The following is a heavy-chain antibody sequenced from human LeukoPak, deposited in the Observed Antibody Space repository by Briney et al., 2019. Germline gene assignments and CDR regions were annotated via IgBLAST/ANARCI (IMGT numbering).Heavy chain of an antibody. CDR1: GFTFSSYS. V-gene: IGHV3-48*01. Sequence: GGSLRLSCAASGFTFSSYSMNWVRQAPGKGLEWVSYISSSSSTIYYADSVKGRFTISRDNAKNSLYLQMSSLRAEVTAVYYCAYGATTADYWGQGTLVTVSS. J-gene: IGHJ4*02. CDR2: ISSSSSTI. CDR3: AYGATTADY. D-gene: IGHD1-26*01.